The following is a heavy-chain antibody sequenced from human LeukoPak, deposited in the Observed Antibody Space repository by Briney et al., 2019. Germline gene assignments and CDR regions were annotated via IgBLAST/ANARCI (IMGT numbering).Heavy chain of an antibody. CDR2: ISSSSSYI. D-gene: IGHD2-2*01. Sequence: GGSLRLSCAASGLTFSSYSMNWVRQAPGKGLEWVSYISSSSSYIYYADSVKGRFTISRDNAKNSLYLQMNSLRAEDTAVYYCARDDIVVVPAAASAEYFQHWGQGTLVTVSS. J-gene: IGHJ1*01. CDR1: GLTFSSYS. CDR3: ARDDIVVVPAAASAEYFQH. V-gene: IGHV3-21*05.